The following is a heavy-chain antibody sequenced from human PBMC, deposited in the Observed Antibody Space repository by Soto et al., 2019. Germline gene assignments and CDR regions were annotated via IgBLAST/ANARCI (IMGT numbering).Heavy chain of an antibody. CDR2: IKSKTDGGTT. CDR1: GFTFSNAW. Sequence: EVQLVESGGGLVKPGGSLRLSCAASGFTFSNAWMSWVRQAPGKGLEWVGRIKSKTDGGTTDYAAPVKGRFTISRDDSKIMLYLQMNSLKTEDTAVYYCTYDFWSGYYPGFGYYYYYMDVWGKGTTVTVSS. D-gene: IGHD3-3*01. CDR3: TYDFWSGYYPGFGYYYYYMDV. J-gene: IGHJ6*03. V-gene: IGHV3-15*01.